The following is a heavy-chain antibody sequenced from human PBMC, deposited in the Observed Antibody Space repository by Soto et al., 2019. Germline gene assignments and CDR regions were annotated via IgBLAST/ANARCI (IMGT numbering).Heavy chain of an antibody. CDR3: AKRVGDRADYGEVFDY. J-gene: IGHJ4*02. V-gene: IGHV3-23*01. CDR1: GFTFSSYA. CDR2: ISGSGGST. D-gene: IGHD4-17*01. Sequence: GGSLRLSCAASGFTFSSYAMSWVRQAPGKGLEWVSAISGSGGSTYYADSVKGRFTISRDNSKNTLYLQMNSLRAEDKAVYYCAKRVGDRADYGEVFDYWGQGTLVTVSS.